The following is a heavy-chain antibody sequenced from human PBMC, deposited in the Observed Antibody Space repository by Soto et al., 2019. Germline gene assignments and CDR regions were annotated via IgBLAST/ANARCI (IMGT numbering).Heavy chain of an antibody. J-gene: IGHJ4*02. D-gene: IGHD2-2*02. V-gene: IGHV3-30*18. CDR2: ISYDGSNK. Sequence: QVQLVESGGGVVQPGRSLRLSCAASGFTFSSYGMHWVRQAPGKGLEWVAVISYDGSNKYYADSVKGRFTISRDNSKNTLYLQMNSLGAEDTAVYYCSKPGYCSSTSCYRRSHIDYWGQGTLVTVSS. CDR3: SKPGYCSSTSCYRRSHIDY. CDR1: GFTFSSYG.